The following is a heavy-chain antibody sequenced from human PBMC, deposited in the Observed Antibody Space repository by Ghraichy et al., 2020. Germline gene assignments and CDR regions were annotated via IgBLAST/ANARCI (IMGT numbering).Heavy chain of an antibody. J-gene: IGHJ4*02. CDR1: GFTFSSYS. Sequence: GESLNISCAASGFTFSSYSMNWVRQAPGKGLEWVSSISSSSSYIYYADSVKGRFTISRDNAKNSLYLQMNSLRAEDTAVYYCASQYCSSTSCSRWGQGTLVTVSS. D-gene: IGHD2-2*01. CDR3: ASQYCSSTSCSR. V-gene: IGHV3-21*01. CDR2: ISSSSSYI.